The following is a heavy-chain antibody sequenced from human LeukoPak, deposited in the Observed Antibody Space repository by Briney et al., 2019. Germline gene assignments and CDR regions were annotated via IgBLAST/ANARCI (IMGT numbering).Heavy chain of an antibody. V-gene: IGHV3-33*05. CDR1: GFTFRSHG. Sequence: PGKSLRLSCAASGFTFRSHGMHWVRQAPGKGLEWVGVILYDGSDSYYTDSVKGRFTLSRDNSKNTLYLQMNSLRAEDTAVFYCARGSSGYYYGELDYWGQGTLVTVSS. J-gene: IGHJ4*02. CDR2: ILYDGSDS. D-gene: IGHD3-22*01. CDR3: ARGSSGYYYGELDY.